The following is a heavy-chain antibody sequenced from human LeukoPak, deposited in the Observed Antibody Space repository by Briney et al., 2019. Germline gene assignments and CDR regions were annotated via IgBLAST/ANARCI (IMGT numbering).Heavy chain of an antibody. CDR1: GFTFKSFD. CDR3: VNDYSTSAHLEH. J-gene: IGHJ1*01. CDR2: IWFDGSER. V-gene: IGHV3-33*06. Sequence: GGSLRLSCAASGFTFKSFDMHWVRQAPGKGLEWVAVIWFDGSERYYSDSVKGRFTISRDYSKNTLYLQMDSLRVEDTAVYYCVNDYSTSAHLEHWGRGTLVTVSS. D-gene: IGHD6-13*01.